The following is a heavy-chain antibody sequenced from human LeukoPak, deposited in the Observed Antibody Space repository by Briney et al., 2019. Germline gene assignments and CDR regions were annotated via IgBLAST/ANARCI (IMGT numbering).Heavy chain of an antibody. J-gene: IGHJ4*02. CDR2: IVLITGIA. D-gene: IGHD4-17*01. Sequence: SVKFSCKASGDNLSRYSSSWVRQAPGQELEWMGRIVLITGIADYAQKFEDRVTITADQFTTTAYMELRTLKSDDSAVYFCADGVRLGPLEYWGQGTLVTVSS. CDR3: ADGVRLGPLEY. CDR1: GDNLSRYS. V-gene: IGHV1-69*02.